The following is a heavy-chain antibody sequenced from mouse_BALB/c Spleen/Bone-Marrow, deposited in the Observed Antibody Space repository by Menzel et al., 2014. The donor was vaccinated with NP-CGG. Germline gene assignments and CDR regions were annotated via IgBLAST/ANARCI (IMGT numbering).Heavy chain of an antibody. Sequence: QVQLQQSGAELVRPGASLKLSCRASGYTFTSYWINWVKQRPGQGLEWIGNIYPSDSYINYNQRFKDKATLTVDKSSSTAYMQLSSPTSEDSAVYYCTRYGNSHYYAIDYRSQGTSVTVPS. CDR3: TRYGNSHYYAIDY. J-gene: IGHJ4*01. CDR2: IYPSDSYI. D-gene: IGHD1-1*01. V-gene: IGHV1-69*02. CDR1: GYTFTSYW.